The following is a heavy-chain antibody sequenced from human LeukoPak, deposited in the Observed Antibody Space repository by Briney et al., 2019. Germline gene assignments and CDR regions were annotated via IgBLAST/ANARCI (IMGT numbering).Heavy chain of an antibody. CDR3: ARDAPPWELGSWFDP. V-gene: IGHV1-2*02. D-gene: IGHD1-26*01. Sequence: ASVKVSCKASGYTFTGYYMHWVRQAPGQGLEWMGWINPNSGGTNYAQKFQGRVTMTRDTSISTAYMELSRLRSDDTAVYYCARDAPPWELGSWFDPWGQGTLVTVSS. CDR1: GYTFTGYY. CDR2: INPNSGGT. J-gene: IGHJ5*02.